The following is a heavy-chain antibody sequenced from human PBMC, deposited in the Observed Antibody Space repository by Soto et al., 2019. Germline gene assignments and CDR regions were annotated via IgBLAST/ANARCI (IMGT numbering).Heavy chain of an antibody. CDR3: AKAYELGIVLVPAAPVWFDP. J-gene: IGHJ5*02. CDR1: GFTFSSYG. Sequence: PGGSLRLSCAASGFTFSSYGMHWVRQAPGKGLEWVAVISYDGSNKYYADSVKGRFTISRDNSKNTLYLQMNILRAEDTVVYYCAKAYELGIVLVPAAPVWFDPWGQGTLVTVSS. V-gene: IGHV3-30*18. CDR2: ISYDGSNK. D-gene: IGHD2-2*03.